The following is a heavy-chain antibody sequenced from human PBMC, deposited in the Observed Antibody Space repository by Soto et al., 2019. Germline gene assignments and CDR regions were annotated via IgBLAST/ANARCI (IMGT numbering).Heavy chain of an antibody. CDR1: GFSLTTSGVG. CDR3: AHRVLRTVFGLVTTTAIYFDF. CDR2: IYWDDDK. D-gene: IGHD3-3*01. Sequence: QITLNESGPTQVNPRQTLTLTCTFSGFSLTTSGVGVGWIRQSPGKAPEWLALIYWDDDKRYSPSLKSRLTITKDAAKKPVVLTMADLDPADTATYYCAHRVLRTVFGLVTTTAIYFDFWGQGTPVAVSS. J-gene: IGHJ4*02. V-gene: IGHV2-5*02.